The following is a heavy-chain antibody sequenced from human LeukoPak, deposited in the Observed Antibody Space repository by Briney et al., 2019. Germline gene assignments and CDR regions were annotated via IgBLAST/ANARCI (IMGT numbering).Heavy chain of an antibody. CDR1: GFSFSSYS. J-gene: IGHJ5*02. CDR3: VRVRYCSSTNCHGGWFDP. CDR2: VTGSTTTK. V-gene: IGHV3-21*01. D-gene: IGHD2-2*01. Sequence: GGSLRLSCVASGFSFSSYSMNWVRQAPGKGLEWVSSVTGSTTTKYYADSVKGRFIISRDNAKNSLYLQMNSLGAEDTAVYYCVRVRYCSSTNCHGGWFDPWGQGTLVTVSS.